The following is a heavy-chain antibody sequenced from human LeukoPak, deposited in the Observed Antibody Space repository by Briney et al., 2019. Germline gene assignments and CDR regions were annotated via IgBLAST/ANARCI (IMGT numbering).Heavy chain of an antibody. V-gene: IGHV3-23*01. CDR3: AKDFGGSYIYYFDY. D-gene: IGHD1-26*01. CDR2: ISGSGGST. Sequence: GGSLRLSCAASGFTFSSYAMSWVRQAPGKGLEWVSVISGSGGSTYYTDSVKGRFTISRDNSRDTLYLQMNSLGAEDTAVYYCAKDFGGSYIYYFDYWGQGTLVTVSS. J-gene: IGHJ4*02. CDR1: GFTFSSYA.